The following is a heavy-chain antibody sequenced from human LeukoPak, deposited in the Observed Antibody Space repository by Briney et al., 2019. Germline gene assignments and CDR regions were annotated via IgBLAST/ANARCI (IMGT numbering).Heavy chain of an antibody. CDR3: AKDGRLLEFDY. J-gene: IGHJ4*02. CDR2: ISGSGGST. Sequence: GGSLRLSCAASRLTVSTNFMSWVRQAPGKGLEWVSAISGSGGSTYYADSVKGRFTISRDNSKNTLYLQMNSLRAEDTAVYYCAKDGRLLEFDYWGQGTLVIVSS. V-gene: IGHV3-23*01. CDR1: RLTVSTNF. D-gene: IGHD2-21*02.